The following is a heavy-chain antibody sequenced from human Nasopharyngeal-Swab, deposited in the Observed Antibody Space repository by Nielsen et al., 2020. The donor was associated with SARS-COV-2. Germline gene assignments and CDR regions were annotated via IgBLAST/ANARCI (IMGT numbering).Heavy chain of an antibody. CDR2: IYYSGST. D-gene: IGHD3-22*01. CDR1: GGSISSSSYY. V-gene: IGHV4-39*01. Sequence: GSLRLSCTVSGGSISSSSYYWGWIRQPPGKGLEWIGSIYYSGSTYYTPSLKSRVTISEDTSKNQFSLKLSSVTAADTAVYYCARREYYYDSSGYYPFDYWGQGTLVTVSS. J-gene: IGHJ4*02. CDR3: ARREYYYDSSGYYPFDY.